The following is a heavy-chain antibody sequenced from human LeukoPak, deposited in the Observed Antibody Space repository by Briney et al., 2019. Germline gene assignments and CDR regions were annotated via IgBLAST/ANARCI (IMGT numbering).Heavy chain of an antibody. Sequence: ASVKVSCKASGYTFTGYYMHWVRQAPGQGLEWMGWINPNSGGTNYAQKFQGRVTMTMDTSISTDYMELSRLRSDDTAVYYCARDINRDYYYYMDVWGKGTTVTVSS. CDR2: INPNSGGT. V-gene: IGHV1-2*02. CDR3: ARDINRDYYYYMDV. CDR1: GYTFTGYY. J-gene: IGHJ6*03.